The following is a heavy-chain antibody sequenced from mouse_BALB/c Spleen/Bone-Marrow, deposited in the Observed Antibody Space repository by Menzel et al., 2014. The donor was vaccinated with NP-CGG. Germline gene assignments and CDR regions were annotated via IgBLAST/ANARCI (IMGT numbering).Heavy chain of an antibody. CDR3: ARSDFYFDY. V-gene: IGHV1-20*02. Sequence: VHLQQPGPDLVKPGASVKMSCKASGYSFTGYFMNWVMQSHGKSLEWIGRINPDNGDTFYNQKFKGKATLTVDRSSNTAHMDLRSLASEDSAVYYCARSDFYFDYGGQGTTLTVSS. D-gene: IGHD2-13*01. J-gene: IGHJ2*01. CDR1: GYSFTGYF. CDR2: INPDNGDT.